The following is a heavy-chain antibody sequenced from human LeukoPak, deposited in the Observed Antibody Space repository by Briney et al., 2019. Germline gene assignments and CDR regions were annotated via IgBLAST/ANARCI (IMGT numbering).Heavy chain of an antibody. Sequence: PGGSLRLSCAASGFTFSSYGMHWVRQAPGKGLEWVAIIRYDGSNKYYADSVKGRFTISRDNSKNTLYLQTNSLGAEDTAVYYCANNFAYCGASSCPPGDYWGQGTLVTVSS. CDR2: IRYDGSNK. J-gene: IGHJ4*02. V-gene: IGHV3-30*02. CDR3: ANNFAYCGASSCPPGDY. D-gene: IGHD2-15*01. CDR1: GFTFSSYG.